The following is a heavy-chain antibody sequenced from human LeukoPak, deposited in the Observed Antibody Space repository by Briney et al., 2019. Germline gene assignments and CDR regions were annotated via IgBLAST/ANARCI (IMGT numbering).Heavy chain of an antibody. Sequence: GGSLRLSCAASGFTFSSYSMNWVRQAPGKGLEWVSSISSSGSTIYYADSVKGRFTISRDNAKNSLYLQMNSLRAEDTAVYYCAREGFTLDYWGQGTLVTVSS. CDR3: AREGFTLDY. V-gene: IGHV3-48*04. CDR1: GFTFSSYS. J-gene: IGHJ4*02. CDR2: ISSSGSTI.